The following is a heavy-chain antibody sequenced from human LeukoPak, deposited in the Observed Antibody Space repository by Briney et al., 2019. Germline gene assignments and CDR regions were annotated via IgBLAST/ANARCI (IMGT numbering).Heavy chain of an antibody. CDR1: GGSISNRYW. CDR2: IYHSGST. D-gene: IGHD6-19*01. CDR3: ARVAFSSGWYCDY. V-gene: IGHV4-4*02. J-gene: IGHJ4*02. Sequence: PSETLSLTCTVSGGSISNRYWWSWVRQPPGKGLEWIGEIYHSGSTNYNPSLKSRVTISVDKSKNQFSLKLSSVTAADTAVYYCARVAFSSGWYCDYWGQGTLVTVSS.